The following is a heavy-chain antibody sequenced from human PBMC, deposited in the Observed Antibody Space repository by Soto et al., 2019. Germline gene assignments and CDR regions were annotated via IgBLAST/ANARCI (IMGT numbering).Heavy chain of an antibody. CDR2: IYYSGST. Sequence: SETLSLTCTVSGGSISSYYWSWIRQPPGKGLEWIGYIYYSGSTNYNPSLKSRVTISVDTSKNQFSLKLSSVTAADTAVYYCARASIYDSSGYSIFDYWGQGTLVTVSS. CDR3: ARASIYDSSGYSIFDY. D-gene: IGHD3-22*01. V-gene: IGHV4-59*01. J-gene: IGHJ4*02. CDR1: GGSISSYY.